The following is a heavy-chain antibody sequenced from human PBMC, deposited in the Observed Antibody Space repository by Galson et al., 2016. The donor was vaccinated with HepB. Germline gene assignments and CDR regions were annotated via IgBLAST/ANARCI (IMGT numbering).Heavy chain of an antibody. J-gene: IGHJ4*02. D-gene: IGHD3-10*01. CDR2: IKQDGNEK. V-gene: IGHV3-7*03. Sequence: SLRLSCAASGFTFSNYWMSWVRQAPGKGLEWVANIKQDGNEKYYVDSVKGRFTISRDNAKNSMYLKMNSLRAEDTAVYYCARKGGIYSPGGYWGQTTLVTVSA. CDR1: GFTFSNYW. CDR3: ARKGGIYSPGGY.